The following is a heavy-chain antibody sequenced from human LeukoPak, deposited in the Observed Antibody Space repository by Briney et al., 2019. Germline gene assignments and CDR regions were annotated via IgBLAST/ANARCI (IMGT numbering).Heavy chain of an antibody. Sequence: PSETLSLTCTVSGGSISSSNYYWGWIRQPPGKGLEWIGSIYYRGCTYYNPSIKSRATISVNMSKIQFSLMLSSVTAVYTAVYYCARRVAAAGHFDYWGQGTLVTVSS. J-gene: IGHJ4*02. D-gene: IGHD6-13*01. CDR3: ARRVAAAGHFDY. V-gene: IGHV4-39*01. CDR1: GGSISSSNYY. CDR2: IYYRGCT.